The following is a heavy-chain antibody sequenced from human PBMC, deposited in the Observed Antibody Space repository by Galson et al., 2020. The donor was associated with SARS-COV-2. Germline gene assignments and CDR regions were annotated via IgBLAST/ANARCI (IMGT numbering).Heavy chain of an antibody. CDR3: ARRYYYGSGSFFDWCDP. CDR1: GGSISSSSYY. Sequence: SETLSLTCTVSGGSISSSSYYWGWIRQPPGKGLEWIGNIYYTGSTYYNPSLKSRVTISVDTSTNQFSLKLSSVTAADTAVYYCARRYYYGSGSFFDWCDPWGQGTLVTVSS. CDR2: IYYTGST. J-gene: IGHJ5*02. D-gene: IGHD3-10*01. V-gene: IGHV4-39*01.